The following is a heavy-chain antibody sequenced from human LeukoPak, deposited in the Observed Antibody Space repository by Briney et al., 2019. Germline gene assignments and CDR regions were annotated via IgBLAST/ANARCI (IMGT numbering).Heavy chain of an antibody. CDR3: VRSDNSGYYPRTLDY. V-gene: IGHV1-18*01. Sequence: ASVKVSCKASGYTFSAYGFSWVRQAPGQGLEWMGLISTYNGNRNYAQKFQGRVTMTTYTSTSTAYMELRSLRSDDTAMYYCVRSDNSGYYPRTLDYWGQGTLVTVSS. CDR2: ISTYNGNR. D-gene: IGHD3-22*01. J-gene: IGHJ4*02. CDR1: GYTFSAYG.